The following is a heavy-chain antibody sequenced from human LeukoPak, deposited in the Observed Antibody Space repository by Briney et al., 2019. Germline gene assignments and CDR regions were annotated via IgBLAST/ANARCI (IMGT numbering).Heavy chain of an antibody. J-gene: IGHJ6*02. Sequence: QPGRSLRLSCAASGFTFSSYGMHWVRQAPGKGLEWVAVIWYDGSNKYYADSVKGRFTISRDNSKNTLYLQMNSLRAEDTAVYYCAMASVIPYGMDVWGQGTTVTVSS. D-gene: IGHD2-21*01. CDR3: AMASVIPYGMDV. CDR2: IWYDGSNK. V-gene: IGHV3-33*01. CDR1: GFTFSSYG.